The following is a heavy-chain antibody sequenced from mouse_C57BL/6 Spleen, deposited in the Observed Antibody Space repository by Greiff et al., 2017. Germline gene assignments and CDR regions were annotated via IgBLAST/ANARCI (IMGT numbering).Heavy chain of an antibody. Sequence: EVQLQESGPGLVKPSQSLSLSCSVTGYSITSGYYWNWLRQFPGNKLEWMGYISYDGSNNYNPSLKNRISITRDTSKNQFFLKLNSVNTKATATYDCESYYCGRSYAMDYWGQGTSVTVSA. CDR2: ISYDGSN. V-gene: IGHV3-6*01. J-gene: IGHJ4*01. CDR1: GYSITSGYY. D-gene: IGHD1-1*01. CDR3: ESYYCGRSYAMDY.